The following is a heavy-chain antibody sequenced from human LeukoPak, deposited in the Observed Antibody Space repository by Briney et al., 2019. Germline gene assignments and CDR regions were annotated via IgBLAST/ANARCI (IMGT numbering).Heavy chain of an antibody. CDR1: GFTFSSYS. Sequence: GGSLRLSCAASGFTFSSYSMNWVRQAPGQGLEWVSTISDDGSGTYYADSVKGRFTISRDNSKNTLFLQINSLRAEDSAVYYCATDRERDPSVYYLVGGQGTLITVSS. D-gene: IGHD3-22*01. CDR2: ISDDGSGT. V-gene: IGHV3-23*01. CDR3: ATDRERDPSVYYLV. J-gene: IGHJ4*02.